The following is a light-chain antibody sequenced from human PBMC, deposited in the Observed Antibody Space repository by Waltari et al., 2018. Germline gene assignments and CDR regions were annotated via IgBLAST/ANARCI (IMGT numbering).Light chain of an antibody. V-gene: IGLV1-47*01. CDR1: RPNPGRNY. Sequence: QSVLTQPPSASATPGQRVISSCSGSRPNPGRNYLYLYQQPPGTAPKPPIYRNNERPSGVSDRFSASKSGTSASLVISGLRSEDEAVYYCASWDDSHYVFGPGTTVTVL. CDR3: ASWDDSHYV. CDR2: RNN. J-gene: IGLJ1*01.